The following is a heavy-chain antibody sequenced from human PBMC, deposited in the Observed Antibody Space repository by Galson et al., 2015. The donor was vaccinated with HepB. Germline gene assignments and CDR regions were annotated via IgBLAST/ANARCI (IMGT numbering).Heavy chain of an antibody. D-gene: IGHD2-2*01. J-gene: IGHJ6*02. V-gene: IGHV1-18*04. Sequence: SVKVSCKASGYTFTSYGISWVRQAPGQGLEWMGWISAYNGNTNYAQKLQGRVTMTTDTSTSTAYMELRSLRSDDTAVYYCARDWGKHCSSTSCYWSPDYCYYGMDVWGQGTTVTISS. CDR3: ARDWGKHCSSTSCYWSPDYCYYGMDV. CDR2: ISAYNGNT. CDR1: GYTFTSYG.